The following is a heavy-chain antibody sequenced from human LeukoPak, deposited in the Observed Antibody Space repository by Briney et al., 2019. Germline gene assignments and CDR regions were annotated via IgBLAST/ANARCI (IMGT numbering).Heavy chain of an antibody. CDR2: INHSGST. CDR3: AREQQLVVFDP. J-gene: IGHJ5*02. Sequence: SETLSLTCAVYGGSFSGYYWSWIRQPPGKGLEWIGEINHSGSTNYNPSLKSRVTISVDTSKNQFSLKLSSVTAADTAVYYCAREQQLVVFDPWGQGTLVTVSS. CDR1: GGSFSGYY. V-gene: IGHV4-34*01. D-gene: IGHD6-13*01.